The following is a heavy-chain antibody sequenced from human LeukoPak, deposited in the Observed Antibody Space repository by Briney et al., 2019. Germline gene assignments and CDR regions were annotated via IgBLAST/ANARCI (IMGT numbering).Heavy chain of an antibody. V-gene: IGHV4-39*01. J-gene: IGHJ4*02. Sequence: SETLSLTCTVSGGSISSSSYYWGWIRQPPGKGLEWIGSIYYSGSTYYNPSLKGRVTISVDTSKNQFSLKLSSVTAADTAVYYCARTNSGSGGYDLDYWGQGTLVTVSS. CDR3: ARTNSGSGGYDLDY. CDR2: IYYSGST. CDR1: GGSISSSSYY. D-gene: IGHD5-12*01.